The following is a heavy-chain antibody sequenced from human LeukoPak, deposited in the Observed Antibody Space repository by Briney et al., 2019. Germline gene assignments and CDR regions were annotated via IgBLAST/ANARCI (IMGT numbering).Heavy chain of an antibody. V-gene: IGHV3-64*01. CDR3: ARGDTIQLWSYYFDY. CDR1: GFTFSSYA. D-gene: IGHD5-18*01. CDR2: ISSNGGST. Sequence: GGSLRLSCAASGFTFSSYAMHWVRQAPGKGLEYVSAISSNGGSTYYANSVKGRFTISRDDSKNTLYLQMGSLRAEDMAVYYCARGDTIQLWSYYFDYWGQGTLVTVSS. J-gene: IGHJ4*02.